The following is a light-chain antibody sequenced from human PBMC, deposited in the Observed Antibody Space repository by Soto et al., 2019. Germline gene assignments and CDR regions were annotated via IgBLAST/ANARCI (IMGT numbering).Light chain of an antibody. V-gene: IGLV2-14*01. CDR3: SSYKSSSTLCV. Sequence: QSALTQPASVSGSPGQSITISCTGTSSDVGGYNYVSWYQQHPGKAPKLMIYEVSNRPSGVSNRFSGSKSGNTASLTISGLQAEDEAHYYSSSYKSSSTLCVFGTGTKVTVL. CDR2: EVS. J-gene: IGLJ1*01. CDR1: SSDVGGYNY.